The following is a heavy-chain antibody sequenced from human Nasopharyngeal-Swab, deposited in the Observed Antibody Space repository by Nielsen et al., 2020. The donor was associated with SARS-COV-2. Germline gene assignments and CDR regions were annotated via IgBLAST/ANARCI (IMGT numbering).Heavy chain of an antibody. Sequence: ASVKVSCKASGYTFTGYYMHWVRQAPGQGLEWMGWINPNSGGTNYAQKLQGRVTMTTDTSTSTAYMELRSLRSDDTAVYYCARGYFDWLYLDYWGQGTLVTVSS. V-gene: IGHV1-2*02. CDR3: ARGYFDWLYLDY. D-gene: IGHD3-9*01. J-gene: IGHJ4*02. CDR1: GYTFTGYY. CDR2: INPNSGGT.